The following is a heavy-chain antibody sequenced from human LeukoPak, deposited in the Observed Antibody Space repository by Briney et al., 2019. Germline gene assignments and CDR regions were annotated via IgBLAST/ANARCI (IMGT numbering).Heavy chain of an antibody. Sequence: PSETLSLTCAVYGGSFSGYYWSWIRQPPGKGLEWIGYIYYSGSTNYNPSLKSRVTISVDTSKNQFSLKLSSVTAADTAVYYCARANQAYNWNNGVENWFDPWGQGTLVTVSS. CDR3: ARANQAYNWNNGVENWFDP. J-gene: IGHJ5*02. V-gene: IGHV4-59*01. D-gene: IGHD1/OR15-1a*01. CDR2: IYYSGST. CDR1: GGSFSGYY.